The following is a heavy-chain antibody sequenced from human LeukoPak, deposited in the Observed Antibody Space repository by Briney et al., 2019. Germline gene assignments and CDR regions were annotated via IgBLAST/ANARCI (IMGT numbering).Heavy chain of an antibody. CDR2: ISSTSTFI. D-gene: IGHD3-22*01. Sequence: GGSLRLSCAASGFTFSRYSMNWVRQAPGKGLEWVASISSTSTFIYSADSVKGRFTISRDTAKNSLFLQMNSLGAEDTAIYYCARDYFDSSDYPQTYYYYYMDVWGKGTTVTVSS. CDR3: ARDYFDSSDYPQTYYYYYMDV. V-gene: IGHV3-21*01. CDR1: GFTFSRYS. J-gene: IGHJ6*03.